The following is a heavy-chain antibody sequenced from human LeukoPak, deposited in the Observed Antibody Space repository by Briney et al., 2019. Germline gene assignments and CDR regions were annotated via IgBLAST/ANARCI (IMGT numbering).Heavy chain of an antibody. V-gene: IGHV4-38-2*01. CDR1: GYSISSGYY. D-gene: IGHD3-16*01. CDR2: IYNSGTT. CDR3: ARPNTWITEGFDF. J-gene: IGHJ5*01. Sequence: SSETLSLTCAVSGYSISSGYYWGWIRQSPGKGLEWIASIYNSGTTFYNPSLKSRVTLSVDTSKNQSSLKMRSVTAADTAVYYCARPNTWITEGFDFWGQGILVTVSS.